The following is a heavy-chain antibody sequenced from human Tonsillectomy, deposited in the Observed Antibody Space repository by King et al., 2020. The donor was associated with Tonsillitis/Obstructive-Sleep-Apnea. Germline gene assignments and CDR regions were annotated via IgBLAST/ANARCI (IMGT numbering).Heavy chain of an antibody. J-gene: IGHJ5*02. D-gene: IGHD5-18*01. CDR3: AIKKRFSGYGYNWFDH. CDR2: INHSGST. CDR1: GGSFSGYY. Sequence: VQLQQWGAGLLKPSETLSLTCAVYGGSFSGYYWSWIRQSPGKGLEWIGEINHSGSTNYNPSLQSRVTISVDTSKNQFSLKLSSVTAADTAVYYCAIKKRFSGYGYNWFDHWGQGTLVTVSS. V-gene: IGHV4-34*01.